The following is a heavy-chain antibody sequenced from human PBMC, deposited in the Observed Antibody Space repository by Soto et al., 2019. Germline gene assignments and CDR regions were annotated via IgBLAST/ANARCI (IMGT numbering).Heavy chain of an antibody. J-gene: IGHJ4*02. CDR3: ARAGTTVTFTFDY. V-gene: IGHV4-31*03. CDR2: IYYSGST. Sequence: SETLSLTCTVSGGSISSGGYYWSWIRQHPGKGLEWIGCIYYSGSTYYNPSLKSRVTISVDTSKNQFSLKLSSVTAADTAVYYCARAGTTVTFTFDYWGQGTLVTVSS. CDR1: GGSISSGGYY. D-gene: IGHD4-17*01.